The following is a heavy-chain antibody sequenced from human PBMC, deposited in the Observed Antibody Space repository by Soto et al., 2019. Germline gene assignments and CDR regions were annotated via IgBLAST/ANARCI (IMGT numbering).Heavy chain of an antibody. Sequence: PGESLKFSCKASDTTHWIGWVRQKPGKGLEWMGIIYPGDSDTKYSPSFQGQVTISVDKSISTAYLHWSSLKASDTATYYCARLVNYYFGMDVWGLGTTVTVSS. CDR2: IYPGDSDT. CDR3: ARLVNYYFGMDV. CDR1: DTTHW. V-gene: IGHV5-51*03. J-gene: IGHJ6*02.